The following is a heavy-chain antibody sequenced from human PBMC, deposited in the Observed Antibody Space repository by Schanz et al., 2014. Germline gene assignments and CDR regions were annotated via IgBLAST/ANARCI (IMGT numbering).Heavy chain of an antibody. J-gene: IGHJ5*02. CDR2: INLSGGST. CDR3: ARGRGCTGGSCYSWFDL. V-gene: IGHV1-46*01. Sequence: QVQLVQSGPEVKKPGSSVKVSCQAFGDTFSKYNIMWVRQVPGQGLEWMGIINLSGGSTNNAQKFQGRLTMTRNTSISTAYMELSSLRSEDTAVYYCARGRGCTGGSCYSWFDLWGQGTLVTVAS. D-gene: IGHD2-15*01. CDR1: GDTFSKYN.